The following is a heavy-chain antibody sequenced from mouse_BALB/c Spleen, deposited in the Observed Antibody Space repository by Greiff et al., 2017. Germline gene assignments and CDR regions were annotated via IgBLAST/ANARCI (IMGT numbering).Heavy chain of an antibody. Sequence: VKLMESGPGLVAPSQSLSITCTVSGFSLTSYGVHWVRQPPGKGLEWLGVIWAGGSTNYNSALMSRLSISKDNSKSQVFLKMNSLQTDDTAMYYCARVYYRYEYFDVWGAGTTVTVSS. CDR2: IWAGGST. CDR1: GFSLTSYG. J-gene: IGHJ1*01. D-gene: IGHD2-14*01. CDR3: ARVYYRYEYFDV. V-gene: IGHV2-9*02.